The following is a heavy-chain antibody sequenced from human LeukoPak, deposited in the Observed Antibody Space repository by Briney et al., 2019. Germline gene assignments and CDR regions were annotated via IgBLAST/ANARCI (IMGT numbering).Heavy chain of an antibody. J-gene: IGHJ4*02. CDR2: IWYDGSNK. Sequence: PGGSLRLSCAASGFTFSSYGMHWVRQAPGKGLEWVAVIWYDGSNKYYADSVKGRFTISRDNSKNTLYLQMNSLRAEDTAVYYCARDLRMGYGSGSYYPLSYWGQGTLVTVSS. V-gene: IGHV3-33*01. CDR1: GFTFSSYG. CDR3: ARDLRMGYGSGSYYPLSY. D-gene: IGHD3-10*01.